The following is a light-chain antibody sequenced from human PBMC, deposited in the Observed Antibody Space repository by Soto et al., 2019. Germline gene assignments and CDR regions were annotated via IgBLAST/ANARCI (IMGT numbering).Light chain of an antibody. CDR3: QQRQYWPTIT. CDR2: DAS. V-gene: IGKV3-11*01. J-gene: IGKJ5*01. Sequence: VWTQSPATLSLSPGERATISCRASLNVNSYLAWYQQKPGQAPRLLIYDASNRAAGIPARFSGSGSGTDFTLTISSLEPEDFAIYYCQQRQYWPTITFGQGTRLEIK. CDR1: LNVNSY.